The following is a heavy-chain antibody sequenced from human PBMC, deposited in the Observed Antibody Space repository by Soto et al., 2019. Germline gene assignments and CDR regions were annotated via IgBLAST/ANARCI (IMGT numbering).Heavy chain of an antibody. J-gene: IGHJ4*02. CDR3: ARDMEWLAHEVLFDY. Sequence: GGSLRLSCVASRFTFSDYEMNWVRQAPGKGLEWISYISSSGKTIFYADSVKGRFTISRDNAKNSLYLQMNSLRAEDTAVYYCARDMEWLAHEVLFDYWGQGTLVTVSS. CDR1: RFTFSDYE. V-gene: IGHV3-48*03. CDR2: ISSSGKTI. D-gene: IGHD6-19*01.